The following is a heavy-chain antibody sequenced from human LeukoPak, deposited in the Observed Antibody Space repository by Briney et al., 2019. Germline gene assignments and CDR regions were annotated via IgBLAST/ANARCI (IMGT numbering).Heavy chain of an antibody. V-gene: IGHV4-59*08. Sequence: SETLSLTCTVSGVSISSYYWSWIRQPPGKGLEWIGYIYYSGSTNYNPSLKSRVTISVDTSKNQFSLKLSSVTAADTAVYYCAGAVAGTIPHYYYCGMDVWGQGTTVTVSS. CDR3: AGAVAGTIPHYYYCGMDV. J-gene: IGHJ6*02. D-gene: IGHD6-19*01. CDR2: IYYSGST. CDR1: GVSISSYY.